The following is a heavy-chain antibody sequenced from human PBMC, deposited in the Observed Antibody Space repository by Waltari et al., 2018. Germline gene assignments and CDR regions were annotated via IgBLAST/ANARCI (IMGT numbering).Heavy chain of an antibody. CDR3: ARAGDYDFWSGPSTPFDY. Sequence: EVQLVESGGGLVQPGGSLRLSCAASGFTFSSYWMSWVRQAPGKGLEWGANIKQDGSEKYYVDSVKGRFTISRDNAKNSLYLQMNSLRAEDTAVYYCARAGDYDFWSGPSTPFDYWGQGTLVTVSS. J-gene: IGHJ4*02. CDR2: IKQDGSEK. D-gene: IGHD3-3*01. V-gene: IGHV3-7*01. CDR1: GFTFSSYW.